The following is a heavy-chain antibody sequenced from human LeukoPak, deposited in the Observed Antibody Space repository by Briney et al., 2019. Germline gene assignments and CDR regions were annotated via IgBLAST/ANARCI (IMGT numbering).Heavy chain of an antibody. V-gene: IGHV3-23*01. J-gene: IGHJ4*02. D-gene: IGHD3-16*01. Sequence: QPGGSLRLSCAASGFTFSSYAMSCVRQAPGKGLEWVSAISGSGGSTYYADSVKGRFTISRDNSRDTLYLQMNSLRAEDTAVYYCAKGYYDYVWGSYYFDYWGQGTLVTVSS. CDR2: ISGSGGST. CDR1: GFTFSSYA. CDR3: AKGYYDYVWGSYYFDY.